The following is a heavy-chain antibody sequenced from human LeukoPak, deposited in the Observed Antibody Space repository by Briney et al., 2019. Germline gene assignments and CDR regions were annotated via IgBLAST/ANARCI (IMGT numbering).Heavy chain of an antibody. CDR3: ARLHYGGNYGYYYYYMDV. V-gene: IGHV4-39*01. Sequence: SETLSLTCTVSGGSISSSSYYWGWIRQPPGKGLEWIGSIYYSGSTYYNPSLKSRVAISVDTSKNQFSLKLSSVTAADMAVYYCARLHYGGNYGYYYYYMDVWGKGTTVTVSS. CDR1: GGSISSSSYY. J-gene: IGHJ6*03. CDR2: IYYSGST. D-gene: IGHD4-23*01.